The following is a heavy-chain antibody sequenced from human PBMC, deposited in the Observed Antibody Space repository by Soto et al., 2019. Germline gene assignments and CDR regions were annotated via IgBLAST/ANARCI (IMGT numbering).Heavy chain of an antibody. CDR2: ISSSSSTI. CDR1: GFNFSSYS. J-gene: IGHJ6*02. V-gene: IGHV3-48*02. D-gene: IGHD3-16*02. Sequence: GGSMRLSCAASGFNFSSYSMNWVRQAPGKGLEWVSYISSSSSTIYYADSVKGRFTISRDNAKNSLYLQMNSLRDEDTAVYYCARDKIGFTFGGVIVAPYGMDVWGQGTTVTVSS. CDR3: ARDKIGFTFGGVIVAPYGMDV.